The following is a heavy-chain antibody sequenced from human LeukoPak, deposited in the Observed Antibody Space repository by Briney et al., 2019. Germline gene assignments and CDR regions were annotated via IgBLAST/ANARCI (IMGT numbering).Heavy chain of an antibody. Sequence: GGSLRLSCAASGFTFDDYAMHWVRQAPGKGLEWVSGISWNSGSIGYADSVKGRFTISRDNSKNTLYLQMNSLRAEDTAVYYCAKMPAATYFDYWGQGTLVTVSS. V-gene: IGHV3-9*01. D-gene: IGHD6-13*01. CDR2: ISWNSGSI. J-gene: IGHJ4*02. CDR1: GFTFDDYA. CDR3: AKMPAATYFDY.